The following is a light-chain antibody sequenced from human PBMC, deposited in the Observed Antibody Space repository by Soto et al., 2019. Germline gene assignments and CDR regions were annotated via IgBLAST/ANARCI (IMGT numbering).Light chain of an antibody. CDR1: SSDVGAYKY. J-gene: IGLJ1*01. CDR2: DVG. Sequence: QSALTQPASVSGSPGQSITISCTESSSDVGAYKYVSWYQQHPGTAPRLIIYDVGNRPSGVSNRFSGSKSGSTASLTISGLQAEDEADYYCSAYTTSIALYVFGAGTKVTVL. CDR3: SAYTTSIALYV. V-gene: IGLV2-14*03.